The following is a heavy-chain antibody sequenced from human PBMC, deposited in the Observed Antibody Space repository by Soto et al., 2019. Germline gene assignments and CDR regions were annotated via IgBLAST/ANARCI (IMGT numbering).Heavy chain of an antibody. J-gene: IGHJ6*02. CDR1: GGTFSSYT. Sequence: QVQLVQSGAEVKKPGSSVKVSCKASGGTFSSYTISWVRQAPGQGLEWMGRIIPILGIANYAQKFQGRVTITADKSTSTAYMDRSSLRAEDTAVYYCARDKTPIDMIAAAGTGGFSDGMDVWGQGTTVTFSS. D-gene: IGHD6-13*01. CDR3: ARDKTPIDMIAAAGTGGFSDGMDV. CDR2: IIPILGIA. V-gene: IGHV1-69*08.